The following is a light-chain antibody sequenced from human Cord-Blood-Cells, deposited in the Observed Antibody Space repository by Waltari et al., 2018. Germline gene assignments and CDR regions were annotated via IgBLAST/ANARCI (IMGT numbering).Light chain of an antibody. CDR2: EGS. V-gene: IGLV2-23*01. CDR3: CSYAGSSTWV. J-gene: IGLJ3*02. Sequence: QSALTQPASVSGSPGQSITIRCTGTSRAVGSSNLVPWYQQHPGKAPKLMIYEGSKRPSGVSNRFSGSKSGNTASLTISGLQAEDEADYYCCSYAGSSTWVFGGGTKLTVL. CDR1: SRAVGSSNL.